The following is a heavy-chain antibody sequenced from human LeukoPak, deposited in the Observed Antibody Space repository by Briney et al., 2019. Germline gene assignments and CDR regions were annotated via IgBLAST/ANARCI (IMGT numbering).Heavy chain of an antibody. CDR2: MNPNSGGT. CDR1: GYTFTDNY. CDR3: ARQGSNSSGWYPVDD. J-gene: IGHJ4*02. V-gene: IGHV1-2*02. D-gene: IGHD6-19*01. Sequence: GASVKVSCKASGYTFTDNYIHWVRQAPGQGLEWMGWMNPNSGGTKYAQTFQGRVTLTRDTSISTAYLELSSLTSDDTAVYFCARQGSNSSGWYPVDDWGQGTLVAVSS.